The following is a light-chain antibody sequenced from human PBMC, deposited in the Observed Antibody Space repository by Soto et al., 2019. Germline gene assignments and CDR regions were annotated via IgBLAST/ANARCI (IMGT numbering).Light chain of an antibody. CDR2: DVS. J-gene: IGLJ1*01. CDR1: SSDVGAYNY. V-gene: IGLV2-14*01. CDR3: SSYTSAATYV. Sequence: QCALTQPDSVSGSPLQSITISCTGTSSDVGAYNYDSWYQQYPGEAPKVIIYDVSHRPAGVSNRFSGSKSGNTASLTISGLQTQDEADYYCSSYTSAATYVFGTGTKVTVL.